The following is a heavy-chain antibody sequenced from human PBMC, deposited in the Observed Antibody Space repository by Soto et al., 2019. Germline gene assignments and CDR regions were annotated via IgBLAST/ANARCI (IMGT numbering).Heavy chain of an antibody. J-gene: IGHJ4*02. CDR1: GYSFTGYW. D-gene: IGHD5-18*01. Sequence: GESLKISCKGSGYSFTGYWIGWARQLPGKGLEWMGIIYPDDSDTRYSPSFQGQVIMSADKSISTAYLQWSSLKASDTAMYYCARQGKYNYGSNDFWGQGTLVTV. CDR2: IYPDDSDT. CDR3: ARQGKYNYGSNDF. V-gene: IGHV5-51*01.